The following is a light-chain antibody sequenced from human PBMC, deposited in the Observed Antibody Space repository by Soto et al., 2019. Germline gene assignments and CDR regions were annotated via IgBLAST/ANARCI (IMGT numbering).Light chain of an antibody. CDR3: QQRSNWPLT. J-gene: IGKJ1*01. CDR1: QSVSSY. Sequence: EIVLTQSPATLSLFPGERATLSCRASQSVSSYFAWYQQKPGQAPRLLIYDASSRATGIPARFSGSGSGTAFTLTISSLEPEDFAVYYCQQRSNWPLTFGQGTRVEIK. CDR2: DAS. V-gene: IGKV3-11*01.